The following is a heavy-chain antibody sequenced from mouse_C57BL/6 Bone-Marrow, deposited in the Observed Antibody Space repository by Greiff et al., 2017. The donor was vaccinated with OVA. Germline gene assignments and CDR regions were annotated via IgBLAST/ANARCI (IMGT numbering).Heavy chain of an antibody. CDR1: GYTFTSYG. CDR2: IYIGNGYT. CDR3: EVIYYYSSSYVRYFDV. J-gene: IGHJ1*03. Sequence: VQLQQSGAELVRPGSSVKMSCKTSGYTFTSYGINWVKQRPGQGLEWIGYIYIGNGYTEYNEKFKGKATLPSDTSSSTAYMQLSSLTSEDSAIYFCEVIYYYSSSYVRYFDVWGTGTTVTVSS. V-gene: IGHV1-58*01. D-gene: IGHD1-1*01.